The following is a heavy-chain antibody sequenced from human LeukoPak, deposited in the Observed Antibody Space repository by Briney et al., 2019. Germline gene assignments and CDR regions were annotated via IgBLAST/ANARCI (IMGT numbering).Heavy chain of an antibody. J-gene: IGHJ4*02. CDR1: GGSFSGYY. CDR3: ARRPPAYYQGSGTYFKGGFDY. V-gene: IGHV4-34*01. CDR2: VNYSEST. D-gene: IGHD3-10*01. Sequence: SETLSLTCAVYGGSFSGYYWSWIRQPPGKGLEWIGEVNYSESTAYNPSLKSRVTISVDTSKNQFSLKLSSVTAADTAVYYCARRPPAYYQGSGTYFKGGFDYWGQGTLVTVSS.